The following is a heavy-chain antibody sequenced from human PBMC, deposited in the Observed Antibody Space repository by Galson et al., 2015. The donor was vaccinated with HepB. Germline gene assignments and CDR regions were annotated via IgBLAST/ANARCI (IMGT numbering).Heavy chain of an antibody. CDR1: GGSISTYS. J-gene: IGHJ4*02. V-gene: IGHV4-59*01. CDR2: IYYSGST. D-gene: IGHD4-17*01. CDR3: ARGSGDNTVTPFDY. Sequence: SETLSLTCTVSGGSISTYSWSWIRQPPGKGLEWIGNIYYSGSTDFNPSLKSRVTISVDTSKNQFSVILSSVTAADTAVYYCARGSGDNTVTPFDYWGQGILVTVSS.